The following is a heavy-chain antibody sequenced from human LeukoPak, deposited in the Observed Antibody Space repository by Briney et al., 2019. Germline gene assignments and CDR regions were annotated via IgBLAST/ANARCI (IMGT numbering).Heavy chain of an antibody. V-gene: IGHV1-69*05. CDR3: ASSVTTTGEEGNYYYYYTDV. J-gene: IGHJ6*03. CDR1: GGTFSSYA. D-gene: IGHD4-11*01. CDR2: IIPIFGTA. Sequence: SVKVSCKASGGTFSSYAISWVRQAPGQGLEWMGRIIPIFGTANYAQKFQGRVTITTDESTSTAYMELSSLRSEDTAVYYCASSVTTTGEEGNYYYYYTDVWGKGTTVTVSS.